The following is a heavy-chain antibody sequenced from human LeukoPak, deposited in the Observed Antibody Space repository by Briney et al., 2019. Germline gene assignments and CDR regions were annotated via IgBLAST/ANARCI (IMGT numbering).Heavy chain of an antibody. J-gene: IGHJ4*02. CDR1: GLSFSSYA. CDR2: IRGSAGST. V-gene: IGHV3-23*01. CDR3: AKDWALTYGSGSYPADC. Sequence: GGSLRLSCAASGLSFSSYAMSWVRQAPGKGLEWVSAIRGSAGSTYYADSVKGRFTISRDNSKNTLYLQMNSLRAEDTAVYYCAKDWALTYGSGSYPADCWGQGTMVTVSS. D-gene: IGHD3-10*01.